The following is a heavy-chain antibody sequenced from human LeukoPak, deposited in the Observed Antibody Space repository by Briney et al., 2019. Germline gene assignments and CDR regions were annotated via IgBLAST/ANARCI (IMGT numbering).Heavy chain of an antibody. CDR3: AKVDTTTWYKARQIDY. Sequence: PGGSLRLSCAASGFTFSSYAMSWVRQAPGKGLEWVSAISGSGGSTYYADSVKGRFTISRDNSEKTLYLQMNSLRAEDTAVYYCAKVDTTTWYKARQIDYWGQGTLLTVSS. V-gene: IGHV3-23*01. CDR1: GFTFSSYA. CDR2: ISGSGGST. J-gene: IGHJ4*02. D-gene: IGHD2/OR15-2a*01.